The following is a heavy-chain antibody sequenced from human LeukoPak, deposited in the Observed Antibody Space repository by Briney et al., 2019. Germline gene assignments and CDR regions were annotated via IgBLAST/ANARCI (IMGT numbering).Heavy chain of an antibody. CDR2: ISYDGSNK. Sequence: GGSLRLSCAASGFTFSSYAMHWVRQAPGKGLEWVAVISYDGSNKYYADSVKGRFTISRDNSKNTLYLQMNSLRAEDMALYYCAKSSGGAYYYYYMDVWGKGTTVTVSS. CDR1: GFTFSSYA. CDR3: AKSSGGAYYYYYMDV. D-gene: IGHD1-26*01. J-gene: IGHJ6*03. V-gene: IGHV3-30-3*02.